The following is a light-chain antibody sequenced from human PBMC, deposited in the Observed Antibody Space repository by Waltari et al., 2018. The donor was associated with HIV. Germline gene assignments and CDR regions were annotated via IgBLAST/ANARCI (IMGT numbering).Light chain of an antibody. Sequence: QSALTQPASVSGSPGPSLTTSCTGTSSDVGGYNYVSWYQQHPGKAPKLMIYEVSNRPSGVSKRFSGSKSGNTASLTISGLQAEDEADYYCSSYTSSSSVVFGGGTKLTVL. V-gene: IGLV2-14*01. J-gene: IGLJ2*01. CDR1: SSDVGGYNY. CDR3: SSYTSSSSVV. CDR2: EVS.